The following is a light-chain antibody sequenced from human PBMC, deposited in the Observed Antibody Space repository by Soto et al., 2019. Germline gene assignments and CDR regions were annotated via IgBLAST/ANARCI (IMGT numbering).Light chain of an antibody. CDR2: AAS. V-gene: IGKV1-39*01. Sequence: DIQMTQSPSSLSASVGDRVTITCLASQSISSYLNWYQHKPGKAPKLLLYAASSLQSGVPSRFSGSRSGTDFTLTISSLQPEDFATYYCQQSYSTSITFGQGTRLEI. CDR3: QQSYSTSIT. CDR1: QSISSY. J-gene: IGKJ5*01.